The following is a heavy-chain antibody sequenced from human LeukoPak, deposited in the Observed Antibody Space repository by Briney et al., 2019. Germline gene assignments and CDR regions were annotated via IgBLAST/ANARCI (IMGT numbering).Heavy chain of an antibody. D-gene: IGHD3-10*01. CDR3: ARVAPFSYGWGRTNWFDP. V-gene: IGHV4-39*01. CDR1: GGSISSSSYY. CDR2: IYYSGST. J-gene: IGHJ5*02. Sequence: SETLSLTCTVSGGSISSSSYYWGWIRQPPGKGLEWIGSIYYSGSTYYNPSLKSRVTISVDTPKNQFSLKVTSVTAADTAVYYCARVAPFSYGWGRTNWFDPWGQGTLVTVSS.